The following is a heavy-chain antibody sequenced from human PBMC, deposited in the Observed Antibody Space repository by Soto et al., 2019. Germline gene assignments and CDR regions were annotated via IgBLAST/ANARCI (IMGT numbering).Heavy chain of an antibody. V-gene: IGHV3-33*01. CDR3: SGGSSSSDPPFDY. Sequence: GGSLILSCAAAGFTFSSYGMHWVRQAPGKGLEWVAVIWYDGSNKYYADSVKGRFTISRDNSKNTLYLQMNSLRAEDTAVYYCSGGSSSSDPPFDYWGQGTLVTVSS. CDR1: GFTFSSYG. CDR2: IWYDGSNK. D-gene: IGHD6-6*01. J-gene: IGHJ4*02.